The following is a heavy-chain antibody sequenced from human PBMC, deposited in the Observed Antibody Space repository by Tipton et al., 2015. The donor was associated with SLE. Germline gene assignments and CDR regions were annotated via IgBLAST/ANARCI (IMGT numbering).Heavy chain of an antibody. V-gene: IGHV3-53*01. CDR1: GFTVSGNY. CDR3: AGAWQGYCSGGTCYVLDY. CDR2: IYAGGAT. Sequence: QLVQSGGGLIQPGGSLRLSCAASGFTVSGNYMNWVRQAPGKGLEWVSVIYAGGATYYADSVKGRFTISRDNSKNTLYLQINSLRAEDTAVYYCAGAWQGYCSGGTCYVLDYWGQGTLVTVSS. J-gene: IGHJ4*02. D-gene: IGHD2-15*01.